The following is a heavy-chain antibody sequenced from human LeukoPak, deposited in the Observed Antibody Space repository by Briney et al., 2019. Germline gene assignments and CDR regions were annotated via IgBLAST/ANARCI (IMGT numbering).Heavy chain of an antibody. J-gene: IGHJ6*03. V-gene: IGHV3-23*01. CDR2: ISVSGNT. CDR3: ARDPYSGSYGNYYYYFMDV. D-gene: IGHD1-26*01. CDR1: GFTFSTYA. Sequence: GGSLRLSCAASGFTFSTYAMSWVRQAPGKGLEWVSAISVSGNTYHADSVKGRFTISRDNAKNSLYLQMNSLRAEDTAVYYCARDPYSGSYGNYYYYFMDVWGKGTTVTISS.